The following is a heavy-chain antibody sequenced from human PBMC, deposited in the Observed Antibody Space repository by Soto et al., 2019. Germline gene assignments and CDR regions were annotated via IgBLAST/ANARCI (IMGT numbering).Heavy chain of an antibody. CDR2: IVVGSGNT. D-gene: IGHD3-10*01. V-gene: IGHV1-58*02. CDR3: AAPGPNRFYDYYMDV. Sequence: SVKVSCKASGFTFTSSAMQWLRQARGQRLEWIGWIVVGSGNTNYAQKFQERVTITRDMSTSTAYMELSSLRSEDTAVYYCAAPGPNRFYDYYMDVWGKGTTVTVPS. J-gene: IGHJ6*03. CDR1: GFTFTSSA.